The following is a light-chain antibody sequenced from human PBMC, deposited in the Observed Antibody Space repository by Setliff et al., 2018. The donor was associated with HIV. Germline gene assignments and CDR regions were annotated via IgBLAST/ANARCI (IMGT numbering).Light chain of an antibody. V-gene: IGLV2-11*01. J-gene: IGLJ1*01. Sequence: QSALTQPRSVSGSPGQSVTFSCTGSSSDVGAYNFVSWYQQHPGKAPKLIIYNVYKRPSGVPDRFSGSKSGDTASLTISGLQTEDEAEYYCCSYASSGSLVFGTGTKVTVL. CDR2: NVY. CDR1: SSDVGAYNF. CDR3: CSYASSGSLV.